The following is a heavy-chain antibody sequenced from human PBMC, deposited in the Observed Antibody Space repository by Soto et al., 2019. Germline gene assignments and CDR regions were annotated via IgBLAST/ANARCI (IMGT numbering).Heavy chain of an antibody. CDR2: LYYSGST. J-gene: IGHJ4*02. D-gene: IGHD2-8*01. CDR1: GGSVGSGDFY. CDR3: ARGEYCDNGVCNHSFYFAY. V-gene: IGHV4-61*08. Sequence: QVQLQESGPGLVKPSETLSLTCTVSGGSVGSGDFYWGWIRQPPGKGLEWIGYLYYSGSTNYNLSLKSRATISLDTSKNQFSLSLRSVTAADTAVYYCARGEYCDNGVCNHSFYFAYWGQGTQVTVSS.